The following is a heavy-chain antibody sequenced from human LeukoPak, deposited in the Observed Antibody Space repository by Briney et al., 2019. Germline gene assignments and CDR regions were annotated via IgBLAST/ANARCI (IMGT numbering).Heavy chain of an antibody. CDR3: ARVVATSGFYYYYMDV. D-gene: IGHD5-12*01. CDR2: ISSGGSSI. V-gene: IGHV3-48*03. J-gene: IGHJ6*03. CDR1: GFTFSRYE. Sequence: GGSLRLSCAASGFTFSRYEMNWVRQAPGKGLEWVSYISSGGSSIFYADSVKSRFTISRDNAKNSLYLQMNSLRAEDAAVYYCARVVATSGFYYYYMDVWGKGTTVTVSS.